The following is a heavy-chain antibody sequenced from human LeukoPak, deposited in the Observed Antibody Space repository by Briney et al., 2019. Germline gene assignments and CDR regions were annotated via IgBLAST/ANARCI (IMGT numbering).Heavy chain of an antibody. CDR1: GLTVSSNY. Sequence: GGSLRLSCAASGLTVSSNYMNWVRQAPGKGLEWVSVIYSGGSTYYADSVKGRFTISRDNSKNTLYLQMNSLRAEDTAVYYCAKPRDYYGPFAYWGQGTLVTVSS. V-gene: IGHV3-53*01. CDR2: IYSGGST. D-gene: IGHD3-10*01. CDR3: AKPRDYYGPFAY. J-gene: IGHJ4*02.